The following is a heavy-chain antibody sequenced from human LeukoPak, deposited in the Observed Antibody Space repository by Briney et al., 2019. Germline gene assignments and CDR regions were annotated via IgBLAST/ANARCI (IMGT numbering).Heavy chain of an antibody. D-gene: IGHD2-2*01. V-gene: IGHV3-11*01. CDR3: ARTHCSSTSCYSGEEGYGMDV. CDR2: ISSSGSTI. CDR1: GFTFSDYY. J-gene: IGHJ6*02. Sequence: GGSLRLSCAASGFTFSDYYMSWIRQAPGKGLEWVSYISSSGSTIYYADSVKGRFTISRDNAKNSLYLQMNSLRAEDTAVYYCARTHCSSTSCYSGEEGYGMDVWGQGTTATVSS.